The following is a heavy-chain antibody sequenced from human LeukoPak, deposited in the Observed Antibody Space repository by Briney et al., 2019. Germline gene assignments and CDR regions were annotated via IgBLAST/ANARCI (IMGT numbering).Heavy chain of an antibody. Sequence: SETLSLTCTVSGGSISSSSYYWGWIRQPPGKGLEWIGSIYYSGSTYYNPSLKSRVTISVDTSKNQFSLKLSSVTAADTAVYYCARVRFFAFDIWGQGTMVTVSS. J-gene: IGHJ3*02. V-gene: IGHV4-39*07. D-gene: IGHD3-10*01. CDR2: IYYSGST. CDR1: GGSISSSSYY. CDR3: ARVRFFAFDI.